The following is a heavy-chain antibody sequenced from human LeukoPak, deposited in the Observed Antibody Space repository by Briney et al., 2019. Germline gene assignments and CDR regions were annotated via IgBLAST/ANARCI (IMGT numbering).Heavy chain of an antibody. CDR2: IYTSGST. CDR1: GNSISSGDNY. Sequence: SQTLSLTCTVSGNSISSGDNYWSWIRQPAGKGLEWIGRIYTSGSTNYNPSLKSRVTMSVDTSKNQFSLKLSSVTAADTAVYYCARDAYSSSWFGYYFDYWGQGTLVTVSS. D-gene: IGHD6-13*01. J-gene: IGHJ4*02. CDR3: ARDAYSSSWFGYYFDY. V-gene: IGHV4-61*02.